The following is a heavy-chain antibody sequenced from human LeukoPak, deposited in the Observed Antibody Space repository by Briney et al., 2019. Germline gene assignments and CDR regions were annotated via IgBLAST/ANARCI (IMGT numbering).Heavy chain of an antibody. Sequence: SETLSLTCTVSGGSISSFFWSWIRQPPGKGLEWIGYTYYSGSTNYNPPLKSRVTISVDTSKIQFSLKLTAVTAADTAVYYCARHGGSYPSSWDYWGQGTLVTASS. CDR1: GGSISSFF. V-gene: IGHV4-59*08. CDR3: ARHGGSYPSSWDY. CDR2: TYYSGST. J-gene: IGHJ4*02. D-gene: IGHD1-26*01.